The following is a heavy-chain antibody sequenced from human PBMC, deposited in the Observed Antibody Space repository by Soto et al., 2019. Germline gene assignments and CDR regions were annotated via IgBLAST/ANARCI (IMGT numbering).Heavy chain of an antibody. Sequence: KPSETLSLTCTVSGGSISSDDYYWSWIRQAPGSGLEWIGYIHSSGSIYYNPSLKSRATMSIDTAGNQFSLKVSSVTVADTAVYYCARDLDGLHDDASGPFPRPGWGQGTLVTVSS. CDR1: GGSISSDDYY. V-gene: IGHV4-30-4*01. CDR3: ARDLDGLHDDASGPFPRPG. D-gene: IGHD3-22*01. J-gene: IGHJ1*01. CDR2: IHSSGSI.